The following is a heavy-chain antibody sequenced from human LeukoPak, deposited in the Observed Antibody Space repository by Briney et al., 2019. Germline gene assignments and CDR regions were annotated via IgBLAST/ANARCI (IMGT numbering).Heavy chain of an antibody. CDR3: AKASLEWELPDFDY. Sequence: PGGSLRLSCAASGFTFSTYWMSWVRQAPGKGLEWVANMRRDGNEIYYLDSVRGRFTISRDNSKNTLYLQMNSLRAEDTAVYYCAKASLEWELPDFDYWGQGTLVTVSS. CDR2: MRRDGNEI. J-gene: IGHJ4*02. CDR1: GFTFSTYW. V-gene: IGHV3-7*01. D-gene: IGHD1-26*01.